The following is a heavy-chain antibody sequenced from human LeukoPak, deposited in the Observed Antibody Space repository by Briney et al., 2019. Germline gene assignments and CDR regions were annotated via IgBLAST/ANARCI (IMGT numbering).Heavy chain of an antibody. CDR3: ATYTNWVAGDV. CDR1: GFSFSDSW. D-gene: IGHD7-27*01. CDR2: IKKNGSVK. J-gene: IGHJ6*02. V-gene: IGHV3-7*01. Sequence: GGSLRLSCAASGFSFSDSWMSWVRQAPGKGLEWVADIKKNGSVKDYVDSVKGRFTISRDNAKNSLYLQMDSLRAEDTAVYYCATYTNWVAGDVWGQGTTVSVSS.